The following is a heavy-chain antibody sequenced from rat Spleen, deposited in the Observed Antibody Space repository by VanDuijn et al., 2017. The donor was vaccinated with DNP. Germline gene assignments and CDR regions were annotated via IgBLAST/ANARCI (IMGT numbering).Heavy chain of an antibody. CDR3: ATGATEGFPY. CDR1: GFTFSDYN. Sequence: EVQLVESGGGLVRPGRSLKLSCEASGFTFSDYNMAWVRQAPEKGLEWVATIIYDGSGAYYRDSVKGRFTISRDNAESTLYLQIDSLRSEDTATYFCATGATEGFPYWGQGTLVSVSS. V-gene: IGHV5S10*01. J-gene: IGHJ3*01. CDR2: IIYDGSGA. D-gene: IGHD1-11*01.